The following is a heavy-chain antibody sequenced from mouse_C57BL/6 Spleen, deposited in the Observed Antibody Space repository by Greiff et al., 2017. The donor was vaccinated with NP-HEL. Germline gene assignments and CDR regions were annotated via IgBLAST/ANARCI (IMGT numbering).Heavy chain of an antibody. D-gene: IGHD2-5*01. Sequence: VQLQQSGPELVKPGASVKISCKASGYSFTGYYMNWVKQSPEKSLEWIGEINPSTGGTTYNQKFKAKATLTVATSSSTAYMQLKSLTSEDSAVYYCAREGDYSNFSYAMDYWGQRTSVTVSS. CDR1: GYSFTGYY. J-gene: IGHJ4*01. CDR2: INPSTGGT. CDR3: AREGDYSNFSYAMDY. V-gene: IGHV1-42*01.